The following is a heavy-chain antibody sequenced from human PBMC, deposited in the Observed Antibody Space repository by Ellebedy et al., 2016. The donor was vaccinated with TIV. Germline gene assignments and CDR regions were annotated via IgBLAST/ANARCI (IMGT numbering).Heavy chain of an antibody. CDR3: AREIRSGHGTHAYFDS. D-gene: IGHD1-26*01. J-gene: IGHJ4*02. V-gene: IGHV4-4*07. CDR2: IYRDDVT. CDR1: GHPLTNYY. Sequence: SETLSLXCTVSGHPLTNYYWTWLRQTAGSGLEWIGRIYRDDVTNYNPSLRSRVTMSVDTSKNQFSLRLTSVTAADTALYYCAREIRSGHGTHAYFDSWGQGTLVTVSS.